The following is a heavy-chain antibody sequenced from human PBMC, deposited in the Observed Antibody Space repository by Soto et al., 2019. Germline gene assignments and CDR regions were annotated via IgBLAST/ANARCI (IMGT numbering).Heavy chain of an antibody. D-gene: IGHD4-17*01. J-gene: IGHJ6*03. CDR2: ISGSGGST. CDR1: GFTFSSYA. V-gene: IGHV3-23*01. CDR3: AKDQMGMTTDYYYYMDV. Sequence: GGSLRLSCAASGFTFSSYAMSWVRQAPGKGLEWVSAISGSGGSTYYADSVKGRFTISRDNSKNTRYLQMNSLRAEDTAVYYCAKDQMGMTTDYYYYMDVWGKGTTVTVSS.